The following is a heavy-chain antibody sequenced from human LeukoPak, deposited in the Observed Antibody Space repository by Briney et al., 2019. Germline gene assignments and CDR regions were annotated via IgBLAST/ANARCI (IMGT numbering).Heavy chain of an antibody. Sequence: GSLRLSCAASGFPFSRHAMSWVRQPPGKGLELVSALSNSKTYYADSVRGRFTISRDDSKNTVYLQMNSLRDEDTALYYCVREAGYCASVCLRSNWFDPWGQGTLVTVSS. J-gene: IGHJ5*02. CDR1: GFPFSRHA. CDR3: VREAGYCASVCLRSNWFDP. V-gene: IGHV3-23*01. D-gene: IGHD2-21*02. CDR2: LSNSKT.